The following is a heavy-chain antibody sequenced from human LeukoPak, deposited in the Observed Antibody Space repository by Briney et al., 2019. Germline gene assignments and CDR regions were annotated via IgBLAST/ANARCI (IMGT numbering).Heavy chain of an antibody. CDR2: ISYDGSNK. CDR3: AKGTYYYGSGSYYNLDY. V-gene: IGHV3-30*18. Sequence: GRSLRLSCAASGFTFSSYGMHWVRQAPGKGLEWVAVISYDGSNKHYADSVKGRFTISRDKSKNTLYLQMNSLTAEDTAVYYCAKGTYYYGSGSYYNLDYWGQGTLVTVSS. CDR1: GFTFSSYG. J-gene: IGHJ4*02. D-gene: IGHD3-10*01.